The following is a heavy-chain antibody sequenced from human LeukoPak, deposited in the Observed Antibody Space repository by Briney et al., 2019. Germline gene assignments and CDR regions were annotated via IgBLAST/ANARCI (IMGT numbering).Heavy chain of an antibody. CDR1: XGSIXXXXYY. CDR2: XYXSGST. CDR3: ARARPTDNYDYVWGSSMYYFDF. Sequence: PSEXXXLXXXVSXGSIXXXXYYXXXXXXXXXXXXXXXXXXYXSGSTYNNPSLKSRVTISVDASKDQFSLKLRSVTAADTAVYYCARARPTDNYDYVWGSSMYYFDFWGQGTLVTVSS. D-gene: IGHD3-16*01. J-gene: IGHJ4*02. V-gene: IGHV4-39*07.